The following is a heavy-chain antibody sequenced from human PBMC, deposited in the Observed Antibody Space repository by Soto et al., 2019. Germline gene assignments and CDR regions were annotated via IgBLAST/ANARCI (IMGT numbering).Heavy chain of an antibody. V-gene: IGHV4-31*03. CDR1: GGSISSGGYY. CDR2: IYYSGST. D-gene: IGHD3-3*01. Sequence: PSETLSLTCTVSGGSISSGGYYWTWIRQHPGKGLEWIGYIYYSGSTYYNPSLKSRVTISVDTSKNQFSLKLSSVTAADTAVYYCARWGSTIFRVVNKDNWFDSWGQGTLVTVSS. CDR3: ARWGSTIFRVVNKDNWFDS. J-gene: IGHJ5*01.